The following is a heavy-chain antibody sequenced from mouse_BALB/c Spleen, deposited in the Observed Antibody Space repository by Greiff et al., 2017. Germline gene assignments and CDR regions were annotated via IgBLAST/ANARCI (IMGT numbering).Heavy chain of an antibody. CDR1: GYSITSDYA. J-gene: IGHJ2*01. CDR2: ISYSGST. CDR3: ARSGDYYGSSDY. Sequence: EVQRVESGPGLVKPSQSLSLTCTVTGYSITSDYAWNWIRQFPGNQLEWMGYISYSGSTSYNPSLKSRISINRDTSKDQFFLQLNSVTTEDTTTYYCARSGDYYGSSDYWGQGTTLTVSS. V-gene: IGHV3-2*02. D-gene: IGHD1-1*01.